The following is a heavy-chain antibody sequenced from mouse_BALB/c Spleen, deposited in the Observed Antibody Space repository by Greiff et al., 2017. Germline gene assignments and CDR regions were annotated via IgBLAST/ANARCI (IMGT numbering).Heavy chain of an antibody. CDR2: INPSTGYT. D-gene: IGHD1-1*01. CDR1: GYTFTSYW. J-gene: IGHJ3*01. CDR3: AKPYYYGSSYAWFAY. V-gene: IGHV1-7*01. Sequence: QVQLQQSGAELAKPGASVKMSCKASGYTFTSYWMHWVKQRPGQGLEWIGYINPSTGYTEYNQKFKDKATLTADKSSSTAYMQLSSLTSEDSAVYYCAKPYYYGSSYAWFAYWGQGTLVTVSA.